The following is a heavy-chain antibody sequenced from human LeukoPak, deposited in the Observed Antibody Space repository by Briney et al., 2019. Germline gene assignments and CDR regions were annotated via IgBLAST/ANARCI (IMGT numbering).Heavy chain of an antibody. V-gene: IGHV3-23*01. CDR3: AKSLFTSATGTGRAFHI. CDR1: GFTFSKFP. J-gene: IGHJ3*02. CDR2: ISASGDVA. Sequence: GGSLRLSCAASGFTFSKFPMGWVRQAPGRGLEWVSAISASGDVAFYADSLRGRFTISRDNSKSTLYLQMNGLRAEDTAIFYCAKSLFTSATGTGRAFHIWGQGTRVTVSS. D-gene: IGHD1-1*01.